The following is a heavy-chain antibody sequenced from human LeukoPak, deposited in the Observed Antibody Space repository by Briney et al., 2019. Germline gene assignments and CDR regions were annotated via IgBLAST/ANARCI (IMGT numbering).Heavy chain of an antibody. D-gene: IGHD3-22*01. Sequence: PGGSLRLSCAASGFRIGSFYMSWIRQVPGKGLDYIALISASGAVPYYAESVKGRFTISRDNAKNSVSLQMNSLSADDTAVYYCARSLIVASEDDWGQGTLVTVSS. CDR1: GFRIGSFY. J-gene: IGHJ4*02. CDR3: ARSLIVASEDD. CDR2: ISASGAVP. V-gene: IGHV3-11*04.